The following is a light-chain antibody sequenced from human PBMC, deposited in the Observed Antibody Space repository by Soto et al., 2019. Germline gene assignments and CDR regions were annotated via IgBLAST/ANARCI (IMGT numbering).Light chain of an antibody. CDR2: GAS. CDR3: QQYYDWPPVT. V-gene: IGKV3-15*01. J-gene: IGKJ3*01. Sequence: ETVMTQSPATLSVSPGERATLSCRASQGVRNNLAWYQQKPGQAPRLLIYGASTRATGIPARFSGSGSGTEFTLTISSLQSEDSAVYYCQQYYDWPPVTFGPGTKVEIK. CDR1: QGVRNN.